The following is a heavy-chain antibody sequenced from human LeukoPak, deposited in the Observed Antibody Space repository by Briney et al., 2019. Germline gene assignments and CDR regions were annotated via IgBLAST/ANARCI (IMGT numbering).Heavy chain of an antibody. CDR3: ARGGPGVFAY. J-gene: IGHJ4*02. CDR2: MYSGGST. V-gene: IGHV3-53*01. D-gene: IGHD3-10*01. CDR1: GFTVSSNY. Sequence: GGSLRFSCAASGFTVSSNYMTWVRQAPGKGLEWLSVMYSGGSTYYAASVEGRFTISRDNSKNTVYLQMNSLRAEDTAVYFCARGGPGVFAYWGQGTLVTVSS.